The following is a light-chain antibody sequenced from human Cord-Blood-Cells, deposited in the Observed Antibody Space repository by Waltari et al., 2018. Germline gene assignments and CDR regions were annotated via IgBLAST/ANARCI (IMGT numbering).Light chain of an antibody. V-gene: IGKV3-15*01. Sequence: DIVMTQSPATLSVSPGERANLSCRASQSVSSNLAWYQQKPGQAPRLLIYGASTRATGIPARFSGSGSGTEFTLTISSLQSEDFAVYYCQQYNNWPRTFGQGTKVEIK. CDR3: QQYNNWPRT. CDR2: GAS. J-gene: IGKJ1*01. CDR1: QSVSSN.